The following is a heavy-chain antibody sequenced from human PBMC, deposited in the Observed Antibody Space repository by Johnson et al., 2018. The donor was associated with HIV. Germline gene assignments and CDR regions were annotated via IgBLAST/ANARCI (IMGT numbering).Heavy chain of an antibody. V-gene: IGHV3-NL1*01. CDR3: AKCIWGSSLIDAFDI. D-gene: IGHD6-13*01. CDR1: RFTFSSYA. J-gene: IGHJ3*02. CDR2: IYSGGST. Sequence: VQLVESGGGVVQPGGSLRLSCAASRFTFSSYAMHWVRQAPGKGLEWVAVIYSGGSTYYADSVKGRFTISRDNSKNTLHLQMNSLRAEDTAVYYCAKCIWGSSLIDAFDIWGQGTMVTVSS.